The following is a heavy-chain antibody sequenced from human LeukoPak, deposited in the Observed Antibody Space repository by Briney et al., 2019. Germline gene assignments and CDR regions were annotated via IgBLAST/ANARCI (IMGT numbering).Heavy chain of an antibody. J-gene: IGHJ4*02. CDR2: IIPIFGTA. V-gene: IGHV1-69*05. D-gene: IGHD3-9*01. Sequence: SVKVSCKASGGTFSSYAISWVRQAPGRGLEWMGRIIPIFGTANYAQKFQGRVTITTDESTSTAYMELSSLRSEDTAVYYCARGDILTGTDFDYWGQGTLVTVSS. CDR3: ARGDILTGTDFDY. CDR1: GGTFSSYA.